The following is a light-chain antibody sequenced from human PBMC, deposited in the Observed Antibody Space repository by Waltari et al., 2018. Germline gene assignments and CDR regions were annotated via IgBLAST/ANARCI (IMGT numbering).Light chain of an antibody. CDR1: QRVLYNSNNFAN. CDR3: QQYYSRPLT. CDR2: WAS. Sequence: DIVMTQSPDSLAVFLGERATINCRSSQRVLYNSNNFANLAWYQQKPGQPPKPLFYWASTRESGVPDRFSGSGSGTEFTLTINSLQAEDVAIYYCQQYYSRPLTFGGGTRVEIK. J-gene: IGKJ4*01. V-gene: IGKV4-1*01.